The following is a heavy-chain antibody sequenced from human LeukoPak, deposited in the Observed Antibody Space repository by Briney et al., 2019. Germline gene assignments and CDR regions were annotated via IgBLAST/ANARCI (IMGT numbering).Heavy chain of an antibody. J-gene: IGHJ4*02. V-gene: IGHV1-8*01. CDR3: ARVFTRYYGSGSYQNDY. D-gene: IGHD3-10*01. Sequence: ASVKVSFKASGYTFTSYDINWVRQATGQGLEWMGWMNPNSGNTGYAQKFQGRVTMTRNTSISTAYMELSSLRSEDTAVYYCARVFTRYYGSGSYQNDYWGQGTLVTGSS. CDR1: GYTFTSYD. CDR2: MNPNSGNT.